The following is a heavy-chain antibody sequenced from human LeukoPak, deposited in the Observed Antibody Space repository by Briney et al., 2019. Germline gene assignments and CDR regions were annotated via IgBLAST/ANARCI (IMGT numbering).Heavy chain of an antibody. Sequence: GGSLRLSCAASGFTFSSYSMNWVRQAPGKGLEWVSVIYSGGSTYYADSVKGRFTISRDNSKNTLYLQMNSLRAEDTAVYYCAGTNGDFDYWGQGTLVTVSS. CDR1: GFTFSSYS. CDR3: AGTNGDFDY. V-gene: IGHV3-53*01. D-gene: IGHD4-17*01. CDR2: IYSGGST. J-gene: IGHJ4*02.